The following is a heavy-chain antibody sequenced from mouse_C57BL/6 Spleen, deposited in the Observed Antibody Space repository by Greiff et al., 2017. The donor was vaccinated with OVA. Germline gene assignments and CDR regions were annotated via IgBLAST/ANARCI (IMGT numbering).Heavy chain of an antibody. CDR1: GFTFSSYT. CDR3: ARQNYGSSYGYFDV. D-gene: IGHD1-1*01. J-gene: IGHJ1*03. CDR2: ISGGGGNT. V-gene: IGHV5-9*01. Sequence: VQLKESGGGLVKPGGSLKLSCAASGFTFSSYTMSWVRQTPEKRLEWVATISGGGGNTYYPDSVKGRFTISRDNAKNTLYLQMSSLRSEDTALYYCARQNYGSSYGYFDVWGTGTTVTVSS.